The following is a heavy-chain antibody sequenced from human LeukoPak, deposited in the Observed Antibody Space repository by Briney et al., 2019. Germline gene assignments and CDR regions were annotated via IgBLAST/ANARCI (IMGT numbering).Heavy chain of an antibody. CDR1: GFTFSSYG. Sequence: PGGSLRLSCAASGFTFSSYGMHRVRQAPGKGLEWVAFIRYDGSNKYYADSVKGRFTISRDNSKNTLYLQMNSLRAEDTAVYYCAKVGAAANNFDYWGQGTLVTVSS. D-gene: IGHD6-13*01. J-gene: IGHJ4*02. CDR3: AKVGAAANNFDY. V-gene: IGHV3-30*02. CDR2: IRYDGSNK.